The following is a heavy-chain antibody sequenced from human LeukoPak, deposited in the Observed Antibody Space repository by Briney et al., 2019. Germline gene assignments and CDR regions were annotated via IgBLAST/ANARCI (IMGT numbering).Heavy chain of an antibody. CDR3: ARGRVSSSTWYSTYYYLFYMDF. CDR2: VDHTGST. J-gene: IGHJ6*03. V-gene: IGHV4-59*01. CDR1: DDSITMYY. Sequence: SETPSLTCTVSDDSITMYYWTWIRQPPGKGLEWIGYVDHTGSTKFNPSLNGRVSISRDTSKNFFSLRLRSVTAADTAVYFCARGRVSSSTWYSTYYYLFYMDFWGKGTTVTVSS. D-gene: IGHD1-1*01.